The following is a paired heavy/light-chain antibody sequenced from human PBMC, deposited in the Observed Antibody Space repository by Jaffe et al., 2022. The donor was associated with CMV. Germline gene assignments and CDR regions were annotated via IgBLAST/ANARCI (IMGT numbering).Heavy chain of an antibody. CDR2: INPSGGDT. D-gene: IGHD6-19*01. V-gene: IGHV1-46*01. CDR1: GYTFTSYY. CDR3: ALAGFDY. J-gene: IGHJ4*02. Sequence: QVQLVQSGAEVKTPGASVKVSCKTSGYTFTSYYIHWVRQAPGQGLEWMGIINPSGGDTSYTQKFQGRLTVTRDTSTSTVYMDLSSLRSEDTALYYCALAGFDYWGQGTLVNVSS.
Light chain of an antibody. CDR3: SSYIGGNNYV. CDR1: SSDIGAYKF. V-gene: IGLV2-8*01. CDR2: EVN. J-gene: IGLJ1*01. Sequence: QSALTQPPSASGSPGQSVTISCTGTSSDIGAYKFVSWCQHHPGKAPKLMIYEVNKRPSGVPDRFSGSKSGNTASLTVSGLQAEDEADYYCSSYIGGNNYVFGTGTKLTVL.